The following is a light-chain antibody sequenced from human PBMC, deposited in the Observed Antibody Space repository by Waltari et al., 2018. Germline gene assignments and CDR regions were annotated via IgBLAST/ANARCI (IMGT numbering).Light chain of an antibody. V-gene: IGKV3-20*01. CDR1: QSVTSIS. CDR3: QQYDGEVVT. J-gene: IGKJ4*01. CDR2: GTS. Sequence: DIVLTQYPGTPSLLPGERATLTCRASQSVTSISLTWYQQKLGQAPRLLIYGTSSRATGIPDRFSGSGSGTDFTLTISRLEPEDFAVYYCQQYDGEVVTFGGGTKVEI.